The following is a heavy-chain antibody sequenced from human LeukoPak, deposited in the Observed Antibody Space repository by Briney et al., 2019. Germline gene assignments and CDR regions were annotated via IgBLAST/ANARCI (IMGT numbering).Heavy chain of an antibody. CDR3: AGIVLEEAAQFDF. CDR1: GGSFSSRGY. D-gene: IGHD2-8*01. V-gene: IGHV4-31*03. J-gene: IGHJ4*02. Sequence: SPTLSLTCTVSGGSFSSRGYWSWLPQPPGKGLEWLGYIHYTGNTYYNPSLRSRVSISVDMSQNQFSLDLNSVTAADTAVYFCAGIVLEEAAQFDFWGQGTLVTVSS. CDR2: IHYTGNT.